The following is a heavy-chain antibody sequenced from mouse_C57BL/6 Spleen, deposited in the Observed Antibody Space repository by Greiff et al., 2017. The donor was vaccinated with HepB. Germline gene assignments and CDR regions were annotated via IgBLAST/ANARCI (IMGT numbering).Heavy chain of an antibody. D-gene: IGHD4-1*01. Sequence: VKLQESGAELVRPGSSVKLSCKASGYTFTSYWMHWVKQRPIQGLEWIGNIDPSDSETHYNQKFKDKATLTVDKSSSTAYMQLSSLTSEDSAVYYCAREANWGFDYWGQGTTLTVSS. CDR2: IDPSDSET. CDR3: AREANWGFDY. V-gene: IGHV1-52*01. CDR1: GYTFTSYW. J-gene: IGHJ2*01.